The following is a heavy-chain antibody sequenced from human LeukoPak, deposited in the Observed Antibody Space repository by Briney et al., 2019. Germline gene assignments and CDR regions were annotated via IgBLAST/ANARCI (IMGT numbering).Heavy chain of an antibody. CDR3: ARGPSQLPYNWFDP. V-gene: IGHV4-30-2*01. Sequence: PSETLSLTCAVSGGSISSGGYSWSWIRQPPGKGLEWIGYIYHSGSTYYNPSLKSRVTISVDRSKNQFSLKLSSVTAADTAVYYCARGPSQLPYNWFDPWGQGTLVTVSS. D-gene: IGHD2-2*01. J-gene: IGHJ5*02. CDR1: GGSISSGGYS. CDR2: IYHSGST.